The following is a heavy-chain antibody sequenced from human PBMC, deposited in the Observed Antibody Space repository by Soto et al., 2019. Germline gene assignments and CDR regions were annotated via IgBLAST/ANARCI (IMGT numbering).Heavy chain of an antibody. J-gene: IGHJ4*02. D-gene: IGHD6-19*01. CDR2: IYYSGST. CDR3: ASDFTPRYRPGIAVARPYFDY. CDR1: GGSISSSSYY. V-gene: IGHV4-39*01. Sequence: PSETLSLTCTVSGGSISSSSYYWGWIRQPPGKGLEWIGSIYYSGSTYYNPSLKSRVTISVDTSKNQFSLKLSSVTAADTAVYYCASDFTPRYRPGIAVARPYFDYWGQGTLVTVSS.